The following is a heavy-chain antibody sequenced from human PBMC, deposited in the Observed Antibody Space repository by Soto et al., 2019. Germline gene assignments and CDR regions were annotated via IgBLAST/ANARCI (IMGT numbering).Heavy chain of an antibody. V-gene: IGHV4-39*01. D-gene: IGHD2-15*01. CDR2: IFSGST. CDR3: ARQCRGVTCHWFVP. J-gene: IGHJ5*02. CDR1: SGSISSTIYS. Sequence: QLQLQESGPGLVKPSETLSLTCTVSSGSISSTIYSWDWIRQPPGKGLEWIGSIFSGSTYYNPSLKSQVTISVDKSKHQFSLTLTSVTAADTAVYYCARQCRGVTCHWFVPWGQGTLVTVSS.